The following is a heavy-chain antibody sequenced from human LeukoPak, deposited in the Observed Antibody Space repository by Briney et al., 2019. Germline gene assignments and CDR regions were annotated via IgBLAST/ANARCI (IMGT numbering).Heavy chain of an antibody. CDR1: GFNFKNYD. CDR3: ARGWGGHGRSWGALDF. Sequence: LPGGSLRLSCAASGFNFKNYDFHWVRQAAGKRLEWVSGIGTVTDTFYLDSVEGRFTISRENAKNSFYLQMNGLRAGDTAVYYCARGWGGHGRSWGALDFWGQGILVTVPS. D-gene: IGHD3-16*01. CDR2: IGTVTDT. V-gene: IGHV3-13*01. J-gene: IGHJ4*02.